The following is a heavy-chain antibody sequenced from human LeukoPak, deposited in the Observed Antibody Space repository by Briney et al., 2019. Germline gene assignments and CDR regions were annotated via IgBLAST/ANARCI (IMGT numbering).Heavy chain of an antibody. J-gene: IGHJ6*02. V-gene: IGHV3-23*01. Sequence: PGGSLRLSCAASGFTFSSYSMNWVRQAPGKGLEWVSSISGSGGSTYYADSVKGRFTISRDNSKNTLYLQMNSLRADDTAVYYCAREAVMPVAPVKIGTSDRPLYEYYGLDVWGQGTTVTVS. CDR1: GFTFSSYS. CDR3: AREAVMPVAPVKIGTSDRPLYEYYGLDV. CDR2: ISGSGGST. D-gene: IGHD1/OR15-1a*01.